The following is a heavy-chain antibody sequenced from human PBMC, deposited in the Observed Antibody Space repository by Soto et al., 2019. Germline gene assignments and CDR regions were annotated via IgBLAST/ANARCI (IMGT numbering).Heavy chain of an antibody. CDR1: GYTFTSYD. Sequence: QVRLVQSGAEVKKPGASVKVSCKASGYTFTSYDIDWVRQATGRGLEWMGWMNPNSGNTGYAQKFQGRVTMTRNTSISTAYMELSSLRSEDTAVYYCAYTRTGWDDGYYMDVWGKGTTVTVSS. J-gene: IGHJ6*03. V-gene: IGHV1-8*01. CDR3: AYTRTGWDDGYYMDV. D-gene: IGHD1-1*01. CDR2: MNPNSGNT.